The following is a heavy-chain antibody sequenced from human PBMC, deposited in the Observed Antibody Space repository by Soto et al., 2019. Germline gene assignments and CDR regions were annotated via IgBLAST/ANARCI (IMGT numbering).Heavy chain of an antibody. CDR3: ARGQLGIFDL. CDR1: GGSFSGYY. Sequence: SETLSLTCAVYGGSFSGYYWSWIRQPPGKGLEWIGEINHSGSTNYNPSLKSRVTISVDTSKNQFSLKLSSVTAADTAVYYCARGQLGIFDLWGKGTTVTVS. CDR2: INHSGST. D-gene: IGHD3-3*01. J-gene: IGHJ6*03. V-gene: IGHV4-34*01.